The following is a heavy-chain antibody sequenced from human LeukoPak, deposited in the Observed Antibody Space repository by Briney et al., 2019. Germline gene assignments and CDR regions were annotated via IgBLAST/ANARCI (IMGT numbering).Heavy chain of an antibody. CDR3: ARSGYDSSSMGPHRVHYYYGMDV. J-gene: IGHJ6*02. V-gene: IGHV3-48*02. CDR2: ITSSSSTI. CDR1: GFTFSSYS. Sequence: GGSLRLSCAASGFTFSSYSMNWVRQAPGKGLEWVSSITSSSSTIYYADSVKARFTISRDNAKNSLYLQMNSLRDEDTAVYYCARSGYDSSSMGPHRVHYYYGMDVWGQGTTVTVSS. D-gene: IGHD3-22*01.